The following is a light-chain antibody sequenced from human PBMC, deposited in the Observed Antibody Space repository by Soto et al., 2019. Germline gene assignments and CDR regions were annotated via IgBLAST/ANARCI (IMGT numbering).Light chain of an antibody. CDR1: NSDVSTHNC. V-gene: IGLV2-14*01. Sequence: QPALTYPASVSASPGQTMTISTPGSNSDVSTHNCVSWYHQPPGEALRLMSYEVSYRPSGVSDRFAGSKSGNTASLTISGLQAEDEAAYYCSSYSSSSTYYVFGTGTKVTVL. CDR3: SSYSSSSTYYV. CDR2: EVS. J-gene: IGLJ1*01.